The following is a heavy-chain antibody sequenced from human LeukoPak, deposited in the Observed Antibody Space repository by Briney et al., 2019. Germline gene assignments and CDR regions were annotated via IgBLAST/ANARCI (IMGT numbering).Heavy chain of an antibody. CDR3: AKVSSSWSGYFDY. CDR2: ISGSGGST. CDR1: GFSISSSA. D-gene: IGHD6-13*01. Sequence: GGSLRLSCAASGFSISSSAMNWVRQAPGKGLEWVLAISGSGGSTYYADSVKGRFTISRDNSKNTLYLQMNSLRAEDTAVYYCAKVSSSWSGYFDYWGQGTLVTVSS. V-gene: IGHV3-23*01. J-gene: IGHJ4*02.